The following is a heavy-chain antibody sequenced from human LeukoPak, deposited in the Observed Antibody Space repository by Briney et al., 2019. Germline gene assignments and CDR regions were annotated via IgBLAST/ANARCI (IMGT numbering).Heavy chain of an antibody. CDR1: GFTFSNYD. V-gene: IGHV3-30*03. Sequence: GGSLRLSCAVSGFTFSNYDMHWVRQAPGKGLEWVAVISYDGSSKYHADSVKGRFIISRDNSKNTLYLQMNSLGAEDTAMYYCATRGFRLRFGEGPPLDPWGQGTLVTVSS. CDR3: ATRGFRLRFGEGPPLDP. D-gene: IGHD3-16*01. J-gene: IGHJ5*02. CDR2: ISYDGSSK.